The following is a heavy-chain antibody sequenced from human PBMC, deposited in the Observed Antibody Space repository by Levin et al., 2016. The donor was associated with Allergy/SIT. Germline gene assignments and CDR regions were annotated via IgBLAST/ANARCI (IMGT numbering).Heavy chain of an antibody. J-gene: IGHJ5*02. CDR2: INPSGGST. Sequence: WVRQAPGQGLEWMGIINPSGGSTSYAQKFQGRVTMTRDTSTSTVYMELSSLRSEDTAVYYCARGSVVVPAAAGSWFDPWGQGTLVTVSS. V-gene: IGHV1-46*03. D-gene: IGHD2-2*01. CDR3: ARGSVVVPAAAGSWFDP.